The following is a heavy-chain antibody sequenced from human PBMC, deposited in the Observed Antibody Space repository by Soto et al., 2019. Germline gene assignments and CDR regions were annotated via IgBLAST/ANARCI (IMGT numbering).Heavy chain of an antibody. CDR2: ISYDGNNK. D-gene: IGHD3-3*01. CDR3: ARPPHKYYDFWSGYPHYYYYGMDV. V-gene: IGHV3-30-3*01. Sequence: AGSLILSCAASGFTFSSYAMHWVRQAPGKGLEWVAVISYDGNNKYYTDSVKGRFTISRDNSKITLYLQMNSLRPEDTAVYYCARPPHKYYDFWSGYPHYYYYGMDVWGQGTTVTVSS. J-gene: IGHJ6*02. CDR1: GFTFSSYA.